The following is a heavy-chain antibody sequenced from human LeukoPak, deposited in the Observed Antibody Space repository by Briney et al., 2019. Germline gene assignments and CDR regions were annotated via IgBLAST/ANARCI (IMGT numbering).Heavy chain of an antibody. CDR1: GGLISISTHY. V-gene: IGHV4-39*02. CDR2: VFYSGTT. J-gene: IGHJ4*02. Sequence: SETLSLTCSVSGGLISISTHYWGWIRQTPGKGLEWIGSVFYSGTTYFNPSLNGRLTISVDTSKNQFSLKLRSVTAADTAVYYCARESPSIAARPDYWGQGTLVTVSS. D-gene: IGHD6-6*01. CDR3: ARESPSIAARPDY.